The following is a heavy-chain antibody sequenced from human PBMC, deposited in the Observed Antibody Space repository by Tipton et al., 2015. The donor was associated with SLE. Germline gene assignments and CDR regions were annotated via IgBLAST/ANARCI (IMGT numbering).Heavy chain of an antibody. CDR3: ARDRDDSSGSLFDP. Sequence: TLSLTCTVSGGSIRSYYWSWIRQPPGKGLEWIGYIYTSGSTNYNPPLKSRVTLSVDTSKNQFSLKLSSVTAADTAVYYCARDRDDSSGSLFDPWGQGTLVTVSS. J-gene: IGHJ5*02. CDR1: GGSIRSYY. CDR2: IYTSGST. D-gene: IGHD3-22*01. V-gene: IGHV4-4*08.